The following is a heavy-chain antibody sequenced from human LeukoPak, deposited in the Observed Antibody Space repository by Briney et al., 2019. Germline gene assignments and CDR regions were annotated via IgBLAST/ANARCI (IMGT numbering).Heavy chain of an antibody. CDR1: GGSISSYY. J-gene: IGHJ3*02. D-gene: IGHD4-23*01. V-gene: IGHV4-59*01. Sequence: SETLSLTCTVSGGSISSYYWSWIRQPPGRGLEWIGYIYNSGSTNYNHSLKSRVTISEDMSNNQFSLKLSSVTAADTAVYYCARALRLWGGNSGIAFDIWGQGTMVTVSS. CDR3: ARALRLWGGNSGIAFDI. CDR2: IYNSGST.